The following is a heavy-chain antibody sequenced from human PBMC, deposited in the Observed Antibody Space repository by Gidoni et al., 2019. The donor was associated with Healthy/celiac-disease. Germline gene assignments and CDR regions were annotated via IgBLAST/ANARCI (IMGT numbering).Heavy chain of an antibody. CDR1: GGSFRGYD. D-gene: IGHD4-4*01. Sequence: QGQPQQWGAGLLKPWETLSLTCAVYGGSFRGYDWSWIRQPPGTGLEWIWEIIHSGSTNYHPSLKCRVTISVDTSQNQFLLKLSSVTAADTAVYYCARGRVRLQQYFPHWGQGTLVTVSS. J-gene: IGHJ1*01. CDR3: ARGRVRLQQYFPH. CDR2: IIHSGST. V-gene: IGHV4-34*01.